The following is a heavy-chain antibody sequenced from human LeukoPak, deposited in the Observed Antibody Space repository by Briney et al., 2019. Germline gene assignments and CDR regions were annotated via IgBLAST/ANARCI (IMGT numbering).Heavy chain of an antibody. CDR1: GYSFTSYW. CDR2: IYPGDSDT. Sequence: GESLKISCKGSGYSFTSYWIGWVRQMPGKGLEWMGIIYPGDSDTRYSPSFQGQVTISADKSISTAYLQWSSLKASDTAMYYCARLGYDSSGFEGSSFDYWGQGTLVTVSS. CDR3: ARLGYDSSGFEGSSFDY. V-gene: IGHV5-51*01. J-gene: IGHJ4*02. D-gene: IGHD3-22*01.